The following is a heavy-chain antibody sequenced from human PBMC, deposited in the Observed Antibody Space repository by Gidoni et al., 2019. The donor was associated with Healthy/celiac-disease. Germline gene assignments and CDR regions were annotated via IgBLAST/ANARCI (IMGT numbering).Heavy chain of an antibody. CDR1: RLTFSSSS. CDR3: AREIPYDFWSGPTSMDV. D-gene: IGHD3-3*01. Sequence: QVQLVDSGRGLAQPRSSLTLSLSAPRLTFSSSSMHWVRQAPGKGLEWVAVISYDGSNKYYADSVKGRFTISRDNSKNTLYLQMNSLRAEDTAVYYCAREIPYDFWSGPTSMDVWGQGTTVTVSS. V-gene: IGHV3-30-3*01. J-gene: IGHJ6*02. CDR2: ISYDGSNK.